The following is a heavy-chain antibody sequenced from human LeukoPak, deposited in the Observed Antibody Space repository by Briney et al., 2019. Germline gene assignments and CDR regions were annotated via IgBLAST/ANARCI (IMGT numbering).Heavy chain of an antibody. CDR2: IFHSGST. CDR3: ARLKWSGRLDH. V-gene: IGHV4-39*01. J-gene: IGHJ4*02. D-gene: IGHD3-3*01. CDR1: GGSVITNTFY. Sequence: PSETLSLTCTVSGGSVITNTFYWGWIRQPPGKGLEWIGTIFHSGSTFHNPSLESRVTISLDTSKNQFSLRVSSSTAAETAVYYCARLKWSGRLDHWGQGALVTVSS.